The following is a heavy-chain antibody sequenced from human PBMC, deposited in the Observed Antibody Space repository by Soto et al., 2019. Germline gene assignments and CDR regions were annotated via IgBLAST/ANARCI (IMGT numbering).Heavy chain of an antibody. Sequence: QVPLVQSGAEVKKPGASVKVSCKASGYTFTSYAMHWVRQAPGQRLEWMGWINAGNGNTKYSQKFQGRVTITRDTSASTAYMELSSLRSEDTAVYYCARVDSGYDEYYFDYWGQGTLVTVSS. CDR1: GYTFTSYA. CDR3: ARVDSGYDEYYFDY. CDR2: INAGNGNT. V-gene: IGHV1-3*01. J-gene: IGHJ4*02. D-gene: IGHD5-12*01.